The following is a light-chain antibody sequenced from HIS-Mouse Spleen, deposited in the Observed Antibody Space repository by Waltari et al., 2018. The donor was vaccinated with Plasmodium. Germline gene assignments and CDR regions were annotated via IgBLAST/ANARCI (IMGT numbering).Light chain of an antibody. Sequence: SYELTQPPSVSVSPGQTARNTCSGDALPKKYAYWYQQKSGQAPVLVIYEDSKRPSGIPERSSGSSSGTMATLTISGAQVEDEADYYCYSTDSSGNHRVFGGGTKLTVL. CDR1: ALPKKY. V-gene: IGLV3-10*01. J-gene: IGLJ3*02. CDR3: YSTDSSGNHRV. CDR2: EDS.